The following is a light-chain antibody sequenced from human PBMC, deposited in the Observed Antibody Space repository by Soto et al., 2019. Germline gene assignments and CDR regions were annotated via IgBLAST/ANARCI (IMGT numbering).Light chain of an antibody. Sequence: QSVLTQPPSASGTPGQRVTISCSGSSSSIGSNYIYWYQQLPGTAPKLLIYGNNQRPSGVPDRFSGSKSGTSGSLAISGLRSEDEADYYCASWDGSLSGRVFGGGTKVTVL. J-gene: IGLJ3*02. V-gene: IGLV1-47*01. CDR1: SSSIGSNY. CDR3: ASWDGSLSGRV. CDR2: GNN.